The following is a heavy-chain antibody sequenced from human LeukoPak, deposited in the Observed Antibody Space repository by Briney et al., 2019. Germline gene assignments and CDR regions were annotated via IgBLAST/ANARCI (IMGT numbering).Heavy chain of an antibody. Sequence: GASVKVSCKASGYTFTSYAMHWVRQAPGQRLEWMGWISAGNGNTKYSQKFQGRVTITRDTSASTAYMELSSLRSEDTAVYYCATSPDYDPSDYWGQGTLVTVSS. J-gene: IGHJ4*02. CDR3: ATSPDYDPSDY. V-gene: IGHV1-3*01. CDR2: ISAGNGNT. D-gene: IGHD3-3*01. CDR1: GYTFTSYA.